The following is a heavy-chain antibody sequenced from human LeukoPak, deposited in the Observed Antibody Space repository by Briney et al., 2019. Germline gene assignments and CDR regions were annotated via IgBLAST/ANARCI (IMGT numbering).Heavy chain of an antibody. CDR3: AREGLYCGGDCYSLGAFDI. Sequence: EASVKVSCKASGGTFSSYAISWVRQAPGQGLEWMGGIIPIFGTANYAQKFQGRVTITADKSTSTAYMELSSLRSEDTAVYYCAREGLYCGGDCYSLGAFDIWGQGTMVTVSS. J-gene: IGHJ3*02. CDR1: GGTFSSYA. D-gene: IGHD2-21*02. V-gene: IGHV1-69*06. CDR2: IIPIFGTA.